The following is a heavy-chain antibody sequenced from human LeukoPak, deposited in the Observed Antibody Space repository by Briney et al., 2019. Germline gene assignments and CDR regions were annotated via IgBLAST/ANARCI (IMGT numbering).Heavy chain of an antibody. CDR2: ISGSGGST. CDR3: ARAQIQLWTTPQYYFDY. Sequence: GGSLRLSCAASGFTFSSYAMSWVRQAPGKGLEWVSAISGSGGSTYYADSVKGRFTISRDNSKNTLYPQMNSLRAEDTAVYYCARAQIQLWTTPQYYFDYWGQGTLVTVSS. CDR1: GFTFSSYA. D-gene: IGHD5-18*01. V-gene: IGHV3-23*01. J-gene: IGHJ4*02.